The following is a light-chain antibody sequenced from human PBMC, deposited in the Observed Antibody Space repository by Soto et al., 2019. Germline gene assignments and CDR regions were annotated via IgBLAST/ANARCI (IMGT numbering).Light chain of an antibody. J-gene: IGKJ1*01. CDR2: DGS. CDR1: QSISRW. CDR3: QQYKTPWT. V-gene: IGKV1-5*01. Sequence: DIQMTQSPSTLSASVGDGVTITCRASQSISRWLAWYQQKPGKAANLLIYDGSSLDYGVPPRCTGGGSGTEFALTISSLKPDEFATYYSQQYKTPWTFGQGTKVDI.